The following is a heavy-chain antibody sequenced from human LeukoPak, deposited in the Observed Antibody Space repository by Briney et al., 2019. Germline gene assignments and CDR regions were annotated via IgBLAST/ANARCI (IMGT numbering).Heavy chain of an antibody. V-gene: IGHV4-59*01. Sequence: PSETLSLTCTASGFSISSYYWSWIRQPPGKGLELVGYIYYSGSTNYNPSLGSRVTMSVDTSKNQFSLKLSSVTAADTAVYYCASRIFQRKWYAFDTWGGETMVSVS. CDR2: IYYSGST. CDR1: GFSISSYY. J-gene: IGHJ3*02. CDR3: ASRIFQRKWYAFDT. D-gene: IGHD3-3*02.